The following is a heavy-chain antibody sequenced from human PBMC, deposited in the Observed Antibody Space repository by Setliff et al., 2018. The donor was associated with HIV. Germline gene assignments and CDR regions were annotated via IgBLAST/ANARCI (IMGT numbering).Heavy chain of an antibody. CDR3: ARRTFGSGRLDP. D-gene: IGHD3-16*01. V-gene: IGHV4-61*09. CDR1: GDSISSGSYY. Sequence: SETLSLTCSVSGDSISSGSYYWSWIRLPAGKGLEWIGQIHTTGSTNYNPSLESRLTISIDTSKNPFTLKLKSVTATDTAVYYCARRTFGSGRLDPWGQGTLVTVSS. CDR2: IHTTGST. J-gene: IGHJ5*02.